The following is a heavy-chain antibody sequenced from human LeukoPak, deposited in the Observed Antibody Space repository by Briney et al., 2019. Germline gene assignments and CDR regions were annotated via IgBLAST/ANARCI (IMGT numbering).Heavy chain of an antibody. CDR3: ARGGDYGDLRYFHY. CDR2: IYYRGST. Sequence: PSETLSLTCTVSGGSINNYYWSWIRQPPGKGLEWIGYIYYRGSTNYNPSLKSRVTFSVDTSKNQFSLKLNSVTAADTAVYYCARGGDYGDLRYFHYWGQGTLVTVSS. V-gene: IGHV4-59*01. CDR1: GGSINNYY. J-gene: IGHJ4*02. D-gene: IGHD4-17*01.